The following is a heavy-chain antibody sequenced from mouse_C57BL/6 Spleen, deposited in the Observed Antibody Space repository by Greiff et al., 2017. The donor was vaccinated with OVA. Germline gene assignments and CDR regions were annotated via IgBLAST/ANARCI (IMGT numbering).Heavy chain of an antibody. CDR3: ARDRYYGYAMDY. J-gene: IGHJ4*01. CDR1: GYAFSSSW. V-gene: IGHV1-82*01. D-gene: IGHD1-1*01. Sequence: VKLMESGPELVKPGASVKISCKASGYAFSSSWMNWVKQRPGKGLEWIGRIYPGDGDTNYNGKFKGKATLTADKSSSTAYMQLSSLTSEDSAVYFCARDRYYGYAMDYWGQGTAVTVSS. CDR2: IYPGDGDT.